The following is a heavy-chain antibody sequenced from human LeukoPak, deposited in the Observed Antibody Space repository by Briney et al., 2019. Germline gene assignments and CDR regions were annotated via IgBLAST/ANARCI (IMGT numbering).Heavy chain of an antibody. Sequence: GGSLRLSCAASGFTFSNYWMSWVRQAPGKGLEWVANINQDESEKYYVDSVKGRFTISRDNAKNSLYLQMNSLRAEDTAVYYCTRVRVSSYYGMDIWGQGTTVTVSS. CDR2: INQDESEK. V-gene: IGHV3-7*05. D-gene: IGHD2/OR15-2a*01. CDR1: GFTFSNYW. CDR3: TRVRVSSYYGMDI. J-gene: IGHJ6*02.